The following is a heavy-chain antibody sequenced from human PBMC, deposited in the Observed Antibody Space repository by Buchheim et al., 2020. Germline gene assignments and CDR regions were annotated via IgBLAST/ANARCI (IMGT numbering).Heavy chain of an antibody. CDR1: GFTLSDHF. Sequence: EMQLVESGGGLVQPGGSLRLSCAVSGFTLSDHFIDWVRQAPGKGLEWVGRTKDKPSDYNTEYAASVKDRFTISRDHSRNAVYLQMNSLKTEDTAVYYCGSPQHNLFYYWGQGT. D-gene: IGHD6-13*01. V-gene: IGHV3-72*01. J-gene: IGHJ4*02. CDR3: GSPQHNLFYY. CDR2: TKDKPSDYNT.